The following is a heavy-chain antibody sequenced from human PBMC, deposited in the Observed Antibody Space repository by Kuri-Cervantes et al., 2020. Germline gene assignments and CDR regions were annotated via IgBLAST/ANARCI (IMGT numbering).Heavy chain of an antibody. CDR3: SKQGGSEDY. CDR1: GFTFSNYG. Sequence: GESLKISCVTSGFTFSNYGMHWVRQAPGKGLEWVALIWSDGSSRHHADSVKGRFTISRDNSKNMLYLQMNSLRAEDTAVYYCSKQGGSEDYWGQGTLVTVSS. J-gene: IGHJ4*02. V-gene: IGHV3-30*02. CDR2: IWSDGSSR.